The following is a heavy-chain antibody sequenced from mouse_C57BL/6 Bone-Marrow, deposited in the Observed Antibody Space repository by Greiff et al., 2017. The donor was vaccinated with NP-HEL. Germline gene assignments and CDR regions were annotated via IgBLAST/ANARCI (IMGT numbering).Heavy chain of an antibody. CDR3: QLWLRSYYFDY. V-gene: IGHV14-4*01. J-gene: IGHJ2*01. CDR1: GFNIKDDY. CDR2: IDPENGDT. Sequence: VQLQQSGAELVRPGASVKLSCTASGFNIKDDYMHWVKQRPEQGLEWIGWIDPENGDTEYASKFQGKATITADTSSNTAYLQLSNLTSEDTAVYYCQLWLRSYYFDYWGQGTTLTVSS. D-gene: IGHD2-2*01.